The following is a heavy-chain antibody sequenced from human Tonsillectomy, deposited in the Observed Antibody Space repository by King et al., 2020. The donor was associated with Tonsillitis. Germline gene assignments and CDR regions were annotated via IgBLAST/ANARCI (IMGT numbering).Heavy chain of an antibody. Sequence: VQLVESGGGLVQPGGSLRLSCAASGFTFSSYAMSWVRQAPGKGREWVSAVSGSGGSTYYADSVKGRFTISRDNSKNTLYLQMNSLRAEDTAVYYCAATNYYDSSGYYARLRYWGQGTLVTVSS. D-gene: IGHD3-22*01. CDR3: AATNYYDSSGYYARLRY. V-gene: IGHV3-23*04. J-gene: IGHJ4*02. CDR1: GFTFSSYA. CDR2: VSGSGGST.